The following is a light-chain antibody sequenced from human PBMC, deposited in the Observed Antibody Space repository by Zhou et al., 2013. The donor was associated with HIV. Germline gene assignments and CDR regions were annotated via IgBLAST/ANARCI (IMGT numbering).Light chain of an antibody. Sequence: DIQMTQSPSSVSASVGDTVTITCRASEDISSSLAWYQHAPGRGPKLLIYGASKLQGGVPSRFSGSGSGTDFTLTISSLQPEDFATYYCQQSFISPVTFGQGTRLEMK. CDR1: EDISSS. J-gene: IGKJ5*01. V-gene: IGKV1-12*01. CDR2: GAS. CDR3: QQSFISPVT.